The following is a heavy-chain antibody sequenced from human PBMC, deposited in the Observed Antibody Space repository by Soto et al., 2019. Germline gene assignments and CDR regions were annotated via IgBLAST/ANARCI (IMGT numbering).Heavy chain of an antibody. Sequence: GGSLRLSCAASGFSFSRYAMHWVRQAPGQGLEWVAVISYDGSNKYYADSVKGRFTISRDNSKNTLYLQMNSLRAEDTAVYYCARSLAATAMVTFYYGMDVWGQGTTVTVSS. J-gene: IGHJ6*02. V-gene: IGHV3-30-3*01. CDR3: ARSLAATAMVTFYYGMDV. CDR2: ISYDGSNK. CDR1: GFSFSRYA. D-gene: IGHD5-18*01.